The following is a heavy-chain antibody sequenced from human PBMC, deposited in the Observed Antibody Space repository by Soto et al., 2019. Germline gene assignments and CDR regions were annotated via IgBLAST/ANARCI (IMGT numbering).Heavy chain of an antibody. D-gene: IGHD3-22*01. Sequence: QVQLVQSGAEVNKPGASVKVSCKASGYIFTGYQIHWVRQAPGQGLEWMGWINPNSGGTNYAQKFQGRVTMTRDTSISTAYMEVSRLTSDDTAVYYCARGVTIIAPGDWGQGTLVTVSS. CDR3: ARGVTIIAPGD. V-gene: IGHV1-2*02. CDR1: GYIFTGYQ. J-gene: IGHJ4*02. CDR2: INPNSGGT.